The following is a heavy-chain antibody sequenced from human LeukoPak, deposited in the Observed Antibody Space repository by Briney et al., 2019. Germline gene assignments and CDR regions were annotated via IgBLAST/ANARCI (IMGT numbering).Heavy chain of an antibody. CDR2: MSADSATT. V-gene: IGHV3-23*01. CDR1: GGSFSGYY. Sequence: ETLSLTCAVYGGSFSGYYWSWIRQPPGKGLEWVSVMSADSATTFYADSVKGRFTISRDNSKNTLYLQMNSLRAEDTAVYYCVEGGAARFDYWGQGTLVAVSS. J-gene: IGHJ4*02. CDR3: VEGGAARFDY. D-gene: IGHD5-18*01.